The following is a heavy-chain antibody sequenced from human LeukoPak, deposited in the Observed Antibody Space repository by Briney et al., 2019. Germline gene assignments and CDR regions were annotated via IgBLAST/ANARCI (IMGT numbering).Heavy chain of an antibody. J-gene: IGHJ6*03. V-gene: IGHV4-38-2*02. CDR3: ARDLGGPAFYYYYMDV. CDR1: GYSISSGYY. Sequence: PSETLSLTCAVSGYSISSGYYWGWIRQPPGKGLEWIGYIYYSGSTNYNPSLKSRVTISVDTSKNQFSLKLSSVTAADTAVYYCARDLGGPAFYYYYMDVWGKGTTVTVSS. CDR2: IYYSGST. D-gene: IGHD3-16*01.